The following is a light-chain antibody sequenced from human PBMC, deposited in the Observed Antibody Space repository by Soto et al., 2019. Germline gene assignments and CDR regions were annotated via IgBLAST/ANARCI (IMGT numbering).Light chain of an antibody. J-gene: IGKJ5*01. Sequence: EIVLTQSPATLAWSPVERATLSCRASQSVSSYLAWYQQKPGQAPRLLIYDASSRATGIPDRFSGSGSGTDFTLTISRLEPEDFAVYYCQQYGSSPLTFGQGTRLEIK. V-gene: IGKV3-20*01. CDR2: DAS. CDR1: QSVSSY. CDR3: QQYGSSPLT.